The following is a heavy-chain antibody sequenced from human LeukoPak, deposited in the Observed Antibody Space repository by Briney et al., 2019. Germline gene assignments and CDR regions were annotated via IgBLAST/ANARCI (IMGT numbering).Heavy chain of an antibody. CDR3: ARVTWVGLGGVYFDY. CDR1: GGSISRYY. D-gene: IGHD3-16*01. J-gene: IGHJ4*02. V-gene: IGHV4-4*07. Sequence: SETLSLTCTVSGGSISRYYWSWIRQPAGKGLEWIGRIYTSGSTNYNPPLKSRVTMSVDTSKNQFSLKLSSVTAADTAVYYCARVTWVGLGGVYFDYWGQGTLVTVSS. CDR2: IYTSGST.